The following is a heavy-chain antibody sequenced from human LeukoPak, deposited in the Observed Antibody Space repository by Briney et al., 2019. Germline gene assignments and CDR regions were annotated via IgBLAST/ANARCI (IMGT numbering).Heavy chain of an antibody. CDR3: AREKQSGGTPFDY. V-gene: IGHV3-30*04. Sequence: GGSLRLSCVASGFTFTGHSMHWVRQAPGKGLEWVAVVGNDEKTKFYADSLKGRFTVSRDNSKNTVYLQMNSLRDEDTAVYYCAREKQSGGTPFDYWGQGSLVTVSS. CDR2: VGNDEKTK. CDR1: GFTFTGHS. J-gene: IGHJ4*02. D-gene: IGHD1-26*01.